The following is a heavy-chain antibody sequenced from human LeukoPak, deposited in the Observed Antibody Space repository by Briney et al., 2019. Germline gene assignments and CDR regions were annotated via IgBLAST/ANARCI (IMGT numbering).Heavy chain of an antibody. CDR1: GYTFTSYY. CDR2: ISAYNGNT. CDR3: ARNPAVAGTSWFDP. J-gene: IGHJ5*02. D-gene: IGHD6-19*01. Sequence: ASVKVSCKASGYTFTSYYMHWVRQAPGQGLEWMGWISAYNGNTNYAQKLQGRVTMTTDTSTSTAYMELRSLRSDDTAVYYCARNPAVAGTSWFDPWGQGTLVTVSS. V-gene: IGHV1-18*04.